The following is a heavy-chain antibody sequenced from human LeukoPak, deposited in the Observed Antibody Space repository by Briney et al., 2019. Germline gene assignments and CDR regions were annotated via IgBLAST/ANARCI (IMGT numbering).Heavy chain of an antibody. D-gene: IGHD5-18*01. CDR1: GGSISSNSYY. CDR3: ARPAYSYIFDY. J-gene: IGHJ4*02. Sequence: PSETLSLTCTVSGGSISSNSYYWGWIRQPPGKGLEWIGEINHSGSTNYNPSLKSRVTISVDTSKNQFSLKLSSVTAADTAVYYCARPAYSYIFDYWGQGTLVTVSS. CDR2: INHSGST. V-gene: IGHV4-39*07.